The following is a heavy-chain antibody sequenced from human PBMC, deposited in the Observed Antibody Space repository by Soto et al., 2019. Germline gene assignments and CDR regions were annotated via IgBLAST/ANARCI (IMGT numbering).Heavy chain of an antibody. V-gene: IGHV1-69*13. CDR1: GGTFSSYA. CDR3: ARGDSSGLYYYYGMDV. CDR2: IIPIFGTA. D-gene: IGHD6-19*01. J-gene: IGHJ6*02. Sequence: GASAKNSCKASGGTFSSYAISWVRQAPGQGLEWMGGIIPIFGTANYAQKFQGRVTITADESTSTAYMELSSLRSEDTAVYYCARGDSSGLYYYYGMDVWGQGTTVTVSS.